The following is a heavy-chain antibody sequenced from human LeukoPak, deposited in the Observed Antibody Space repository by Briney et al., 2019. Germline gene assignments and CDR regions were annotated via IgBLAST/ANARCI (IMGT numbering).Heavy chain of an antibody. J-gene: IGHJ5*02. V-gene: IGHV3-21*04. CDR3: AKGFLEWLPYNWFDP. D-gene: IGHD3-3*01. Sequence: GGSLRLSCAASGFTFSSYSMNWVRQAPGKGLEWVSSISSSSSYIYYADSVKGRVTISRGNSKNTLYLQMNSLRAEDTAVYYCAKGFLEWLPYNWFDPWGQGTLVTVSS. CDR2: ISSSSSYI. CDR1: GFTFSSYS.